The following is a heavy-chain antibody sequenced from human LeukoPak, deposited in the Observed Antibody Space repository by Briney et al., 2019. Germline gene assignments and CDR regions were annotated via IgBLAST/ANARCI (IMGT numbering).Heavy chain of an antibody. CDR1: GFTFSSYA. V-gene: IGHV3-30*04. CDR2: ISYDGSNK. D-gene: IGHD3-9*01. J-gene: IGHJ4*02. Sequence: GGSLRLSCAASGFTFSSYAMHWVRQAPGKGLEWVAVISYDGSNKYYADSVKGRFTISRDNSKNTLYLQMNSLRAEDTAVYYCAKGPIWRGFFDYWGQGILVTVSS. CDR3: AKGPIWRGFFDY.